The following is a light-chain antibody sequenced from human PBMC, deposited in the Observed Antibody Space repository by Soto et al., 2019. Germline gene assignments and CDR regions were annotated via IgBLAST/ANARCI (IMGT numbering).Light chain of an antibody. Sequence: QSVLTQPASVSGSPGQSITISCTGTTSDVGAYNHVAWYQQYPGKAPILIVFEVSDRPSGVSNRFSGSKSGNTASLSISGLQPEDEADYYCSSYKSGATLVFGGGTKLTVL. CDR3: SSYKSGATLV. J-gene: IGLJ2*01. CDR1: TSDVGAYNH. V-gene: IGLV2-14*01. CDR2: EVS.